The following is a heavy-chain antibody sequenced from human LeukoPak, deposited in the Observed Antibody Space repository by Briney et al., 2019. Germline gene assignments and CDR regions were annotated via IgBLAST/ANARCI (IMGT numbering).Heavy chain of an antibody. CDR1: GFTFSSYA. Sequence: GGSLRLSCAASGFTFSSYAMSWVRQAPAKGLEWVSITVAGYSETHYADSVRGRFTISRDDSSNTLSLEMNSLRADDTGTYYCVKDFCRGGNCPFPFFDSWGQGTVATVSS. D-gene: IGHD4-23*01. V-gene: IGHV3-23*01. CDR3: VKDFCRGGNCPFPFFDS. CDR2: TVAGYSET. J-gene: IGHJ4*02.